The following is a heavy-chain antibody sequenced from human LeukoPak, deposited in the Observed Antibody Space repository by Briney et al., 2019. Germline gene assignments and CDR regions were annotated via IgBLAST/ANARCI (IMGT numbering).Heavy chain of an antibody. D-gene: IGHD2-15*01. J-gene: IGHJ4*02. CDR1: GFTFSSYA. CDR2: ISYDGSNK. CDR3: AREIMLHFDY. V-gene: IGHV3-30*04. Sequence: PGGSLRLSCAASGFTFSSYAMHWVRQAPGKGLEWVAVISYDGSNKYYADSVKGRFTISRDNSKNTLYLQMNSLRAEDTAVYYCAREIMLHFDYWGQGTLVTVSP.